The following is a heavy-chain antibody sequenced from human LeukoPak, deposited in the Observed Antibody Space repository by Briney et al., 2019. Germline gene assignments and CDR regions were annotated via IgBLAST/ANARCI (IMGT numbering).Heavy chain of an antibody. J-gene: IGHJ4*02. Sequence: GASVKVSCKASGYTFTGYYMHWVRQAPGQGLEWMGWINPNSGGTNYAQKFQGWVTMTRDTSISTAYMELSRLRSDDTAVYYCARGAWPNGFLVDYWGQGTLVTVSS. CDR3: ARGAWPNGFLVDY. CDR1: GYTFTGYY. D-gene: IGHD4-17*01. V-gene: IGHV1-2*04. CDR2: INPNSGGT.